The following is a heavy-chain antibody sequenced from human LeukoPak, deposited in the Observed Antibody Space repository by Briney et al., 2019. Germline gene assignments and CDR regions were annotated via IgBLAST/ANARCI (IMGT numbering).Heavy chain of an antibody. D-gene: IGHD1-26*01. CDR3: ATDRNSGKYYDY. Sequence: GGSLRLSCAASGFTFSSYWMNWARQAPGKGLEWVAVIWYDGSNQYYVDSVKGRFTVSRDNAKNTLYLQMNSLRAEDTAVYYCATDRNSGKYYDYWGQGTLVTVSS. J-gene: IGHJ4*02. CDR1: GFTFSSYW. V-gene: IGHV3-33*03. CDR2: IWYDGSNQ.